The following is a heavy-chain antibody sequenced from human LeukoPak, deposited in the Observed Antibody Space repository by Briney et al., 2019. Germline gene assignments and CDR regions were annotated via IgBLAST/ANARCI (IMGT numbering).Heavy chain of an antibody. CDR3: ATEDFWSGYYRY. D-gene: IGHD3-3*01. J-gene: IGHJ4*02. V-gene: IGHV1-24*01. CDR2: FDPEDGET. Sequence: ASVKVSXKVSGYTLTELSMHWVRQAPGKGLEWMGGFDPEDGETIYAQKFQGRVTMTEDTSTDTAYMELSSLRSEDTAVYYCATEDFWSGYYRYWGQGTLVTVSS. CDR1: GYTLTELS.